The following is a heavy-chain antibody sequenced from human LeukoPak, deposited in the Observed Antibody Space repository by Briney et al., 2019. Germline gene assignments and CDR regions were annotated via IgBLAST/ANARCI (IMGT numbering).Heavy chain of an antibody. Sequence: SETLSLTCTVSDGSISRHYWSCIPEPPGKGLVWVGHFAYSETTSYNASLKRQVTISVDTSKNQFSLTLTSVTAADTAVYYCARPHSSGWYGVYDNWGQGTMVTVSS. CDR1: DGSISRHY. D-gene: IGHD6-19*01. V-gene: IGHV4-59*08. CDR2: FAYSETT. J-gene: IGHJ3*01. CDR3: ARPHSSGWYGVYDN.